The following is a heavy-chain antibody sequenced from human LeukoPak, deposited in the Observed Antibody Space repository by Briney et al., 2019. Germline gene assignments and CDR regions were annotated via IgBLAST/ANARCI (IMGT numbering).Heavy chain of an antibody. Sequence: SETLSLTCTVSGGPISDYYWTWIRQPPGKGLEWIGHIFYSGSTNYNPSLKGRVTISVETSKNQFSLRLSSLPAAARAGYYCARCPTSPAGILAWIDPWGQGALVTVSS. V-gene: IGHV4-59*01. CDR2: IFYSGST. CDR3: ARCPTSPAGILAWIDP. CDR1: GGPISDYY. D-gene: IGHD2-2*01. J-gene: IGHJ5*02.